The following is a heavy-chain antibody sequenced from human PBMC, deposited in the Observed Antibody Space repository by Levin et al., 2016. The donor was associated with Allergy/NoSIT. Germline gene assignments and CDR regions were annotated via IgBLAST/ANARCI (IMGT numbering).Heavy chain of an antibody. CDR2: LSRDGQTA. V-gene: IGHV3-23*01. Sequence: GGSLRLSCAASGFSFSDSAMTWVRQPPGKGLEWLSGLSRDGQTADYADSVKGRFTISRDISKNTLYLQMNSLRVEDTAVYYCAKEFRPNDYWGQGDPGHRLL. J-gene: IGHJ4*02. CDR3: AKEFRPNDY. CDR1: GFSFSDSA.